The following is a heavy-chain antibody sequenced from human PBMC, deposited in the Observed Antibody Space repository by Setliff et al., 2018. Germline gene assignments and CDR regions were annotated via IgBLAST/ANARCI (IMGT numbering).Heavy chain of an antibody. J-gene: IGHJ5*02. Sequence: QPGGSLRLSCVASGFRFSSYAMSWVRQAPGKGLEWVSGVSGSGVNTFYADSVKGRFTISRDDSKNTLYLQMNSLRTEDTALYYCAKDLGVNFGELIAWGQGTLVTVSS. CDR1: GFRFSSYA. CDR3: AKDLGVNFGELIA. V-gene: IGHV3-23*01. CDR2: VSGSGVNT. D-gene: IGHD3-10*01.